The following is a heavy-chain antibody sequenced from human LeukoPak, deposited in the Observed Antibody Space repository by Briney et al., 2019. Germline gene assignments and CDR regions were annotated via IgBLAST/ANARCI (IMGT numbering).Heavy chain of an antibody. CDR2: IIPIFGTA. CDR3: ARGGLRGYSYGQHHSLFDY. J-gene: IGHJ4*02. D-gene: IGHD5-18*01. V-gene: IGHV1-69*05. Sequence: SVKVSCKASGGTFSSYAISWARQAPGQGLEWMGGIIPIFGTANYAQKFQGRVTITTDESTSTAYMELSSLRSEDTAVYYCARGGLRGYSYGQHHSLFDYWGQGTLVTVSS. CDR1: GGTFSSYA.